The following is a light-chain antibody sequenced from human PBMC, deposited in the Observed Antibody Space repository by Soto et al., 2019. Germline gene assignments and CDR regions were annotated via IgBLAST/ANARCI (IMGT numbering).Light chain of an antibody. CDR1: QSVSSNY. Sequence: EIVLTQSPGTLSLSPGERATLSCRASQSVSSNYLAWYHQKPGQAPQVLIYRASIRATGIPDRFTGSGSGTDFTLTISRLEPEDFAVYYCQQYGSPPTFGGGTKVDIK. J-gene: IGKJ4*01. CDR3: QQYGSPPT. CDR2: RAS. V-gene: IGKV3-20*01.